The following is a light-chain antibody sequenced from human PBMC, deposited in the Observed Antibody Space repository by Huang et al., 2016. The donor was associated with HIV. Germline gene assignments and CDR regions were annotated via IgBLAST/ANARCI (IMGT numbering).Light chain of an antibody. Sequence: EIVMTQSPATLSVSPGARATLSCRASQSVNSNLAWYQKTPGQAPRLLIYGESTRATGIPARFSGSGSGTEFTLTISSLQSEDCAVYYCQHYNDWPPWTFGQGTKVEIK. CDR2: GES. CDR1: QSVNSN. CDR3: QHYNDWPPWT. V-gene: IGKV3-15*01. J-gene: IGKJ1*01.